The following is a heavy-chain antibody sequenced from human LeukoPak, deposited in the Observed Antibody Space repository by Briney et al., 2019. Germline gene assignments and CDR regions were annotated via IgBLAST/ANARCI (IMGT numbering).Heavy chain of an antibody. D-gene: IGHD3-16*01. Sequence: GGSLSLSCAASGFPFSSYWMNWARQAPGKGLEWVASINHNGNVNYYVDSVKGRFTISRDNAKNSLYLQMSNLRAEDTAVYFCARGGGLDVWGQGATVTVSS. CDR1: GFPFSSYW. J-gene: IGHJ6*02. CDR3: ARGGGLDV. CDR2: INHNGNVN. V-gene: IGHV3-7*03.